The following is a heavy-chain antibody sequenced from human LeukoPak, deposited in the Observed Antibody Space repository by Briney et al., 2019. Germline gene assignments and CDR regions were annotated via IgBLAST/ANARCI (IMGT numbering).Heavy chain of an antibody. CDR3: ARQPYSSSDGSRY. CDR2: IYYSGST. Sequence: KPSETLSLTCTVSGGSISSSSYYLGWIRQPPGKGLEWIGSIYYSGSTYYNPSLKSRVTISVDTSKNQFSLKLSSVTAADTAVYYCARQPYSSSDGSRYWGQGTLVTASS. V-gene: IGHV4-39*01. D-gene: IGHD6-13*01. J-gene: IGHJ4*02. CDR1: GGSISSSSYY.